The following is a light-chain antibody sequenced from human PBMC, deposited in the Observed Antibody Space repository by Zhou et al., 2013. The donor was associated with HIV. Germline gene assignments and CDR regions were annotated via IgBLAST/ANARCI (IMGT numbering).Light chain of an antibody. CDR1: QGVSRA. J-gene: IGKJ5*01. V-gene: IGKV1D-13*01. Sequence: ASQLTQSPSSLSVSVGDRVTITCRASQGVSRALAWYQQKPGKAPKLLIHDASTLESGVPSRFSGSGSGTDFTLTINSLQSEDFATYYCQQYNNYPQVTFGQGTRL. CDR2: DAS. CDR3: QQYNNYPQVT.